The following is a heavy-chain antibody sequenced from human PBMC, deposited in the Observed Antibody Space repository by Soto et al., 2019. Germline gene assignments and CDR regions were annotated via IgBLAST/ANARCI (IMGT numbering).Heavy chain of an antibody. D-gene: IGHD2-15*01. J-gene: IGHJ4*02. CDR1: GFTFSSYA. CDR2: ISGSGGST. V-gene: IGHV3-23*01. CDR3: AKAEGYCSGGSCFAFDY. Sequence: GGSLRLSCAASGFTFSSYAMSWVRQAPGKGLEWVSAISGSGGSTYYADSVKGRFTISRDNSKNTLYLQMNSLRAEDTAVYYCAKAEGYCSGGSCFAFDYWGQGTLVTVSS.